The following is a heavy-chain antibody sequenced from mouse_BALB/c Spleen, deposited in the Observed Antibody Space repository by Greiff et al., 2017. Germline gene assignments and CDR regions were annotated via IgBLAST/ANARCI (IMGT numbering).Heavy chain of an antibody. CDR2: INPYNGDT. D-gene: IGHD5-5*01. CDR3: ARSTYYAYAMDY. J-gene: IGHJ4*01. CDR1: GYSFTGYF. V-gene: IGHV1-20*02. Sequence: EVQLQQSGPELVKPGASVKISCKASGYSFTGYFMNWVMQSHGKSLEWIGRINPYNGDTFYNQKFKGKATLTVDKSSSTAHMELRSLASEDSAVYYCARSTYYAYAMDYWGQGTSVTVSA.